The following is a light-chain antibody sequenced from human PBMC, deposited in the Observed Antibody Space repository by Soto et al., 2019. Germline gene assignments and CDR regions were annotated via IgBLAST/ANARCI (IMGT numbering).Light chain of an antibody. CDR2: AAS. J-gene: IGKJ4*01. CDR1: QGISSY. CDR3: QQYYSYPLT. Sequence: AIRMPQSPSSLPASPGDRVTITCRASQGISSYLAWYQQKPGKAPKLLIYAASTLQSGVPSRFSGSGSGTDFTLTISCLQSEDFATYYCQQYYSYPLTFGGGTKVDIK. V-gene: IGKV1-8*01.